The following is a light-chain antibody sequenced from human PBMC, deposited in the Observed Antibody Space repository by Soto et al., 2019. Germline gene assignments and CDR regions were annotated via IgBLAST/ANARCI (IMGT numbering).Light chain of an antibody. CDR3: CSYAGSYTHV. CDR1: SSDVGTYTY. Sequence: QSVLTQLRSVSGSPGQSVTISCTGTSSDVGTYTYVSWYQQHPGKAPKLIIYDVIKRPSGVPDRFSGSKSGNTASLTISGLQAEDEADYYCCSYAGSYTHVFGTGTKVTVL. V-gene: IGLV2-11*01. J-gene: IGLJ1*01. CDR2: DVI.